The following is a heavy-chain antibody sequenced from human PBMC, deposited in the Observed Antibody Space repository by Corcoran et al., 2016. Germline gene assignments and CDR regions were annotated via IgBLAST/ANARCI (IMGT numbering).Heavy chain of an antibody. D-gene: IGHD6-19*01. CDR3: ARNRATVSDSLWFDP. Sequence: QVQLVQSGAEVKKPGASVKVSCKASGYTFTSYGISWVRQAPGQSLEWMGWINAGTGNTKYSQHFQGRVSITMDTSATIAYMELSSLRSEDTAVYYCARNRATVSDSLWFDPWGQGTLVIVSS. V-gene: IGHV1-18*01. J-gene: IGHJ5*02. CDR1: GYTFTSYG. CDR2: INAGTGNT.